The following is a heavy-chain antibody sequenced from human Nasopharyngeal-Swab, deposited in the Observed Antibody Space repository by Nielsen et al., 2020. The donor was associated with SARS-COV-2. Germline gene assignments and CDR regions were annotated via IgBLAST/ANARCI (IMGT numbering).Heavy chain of an antibody. CDR3: ARVSAYYDSSGHYDAFDI. CDR1: GFTFSSYD. Sequence: GESLKISCAASGFTFSSYDMHWVRQATGKGLEWVSAIGTAGDTYCPGSVKGRFTISRENAKNSLYLQMNSLRAEDTAVYYCARVSAYYDSSGHYDAFDIWGQGTMVTVSS. J-gene: IGHJ3*02. D-gene: IGHD3-22*01. CDR2: IGTAGDT. V-gene: IGHV3-13*01.